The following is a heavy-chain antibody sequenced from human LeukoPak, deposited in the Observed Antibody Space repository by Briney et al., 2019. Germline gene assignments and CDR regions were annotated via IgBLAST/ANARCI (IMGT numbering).Heavy chain of an antibody. Sequence: ASVKVSCKASGYTFTDYYMHWVRQPPGQGLEWMGWLNPNSGDTNYAQKFQGRVSMTRDTSISTAYMDLNDLRSDDTAVYYCARGRNIEMTTMSGGSDYWGQGTLVTVSS. J-gene: IGHJ4*02. CDR2: LNPNSGDT. CDR1: GYTFTDYY. CDR3: ARGRNIEMTTMSGGSDY. V-gene: IGHV1-2*02. D-gene: IGHD5-24*01.